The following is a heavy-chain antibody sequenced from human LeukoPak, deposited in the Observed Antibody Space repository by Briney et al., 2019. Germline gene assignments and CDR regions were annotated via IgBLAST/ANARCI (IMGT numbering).Heavy chain of an antibody. CDR2: INHSGST. V-gene: IGHV4-34*01. D-gene: IGHD2-15*01. CDR3: ARAGYCSGGSCFSGPLRVHYYYYYMDV. CDR1: GGSFSGYY. Sequence: SETLSLTCAVYGGSFSGYYWSWIRQPPGKGLEWIGEINHSGSTNYNPSLKSRVTISVDTSKNQFSLKLSSVTAADTAVYYCARAGYCSGGSCFSGPLRVHYYYYYMDVWGKGTTVTVSS. J-gene: IGHJ6*03.